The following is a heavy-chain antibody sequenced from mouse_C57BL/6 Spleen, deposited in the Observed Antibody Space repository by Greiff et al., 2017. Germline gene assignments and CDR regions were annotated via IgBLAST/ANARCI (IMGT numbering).Heavy chain of an antibody. CDR2: ISSGGDYI. D-gene: IGHD2-1*01. CDR1: GFTFSSYA. J-gene: IGHJ4*01. CDR3: TRGALYYGNYDYAMDY. V-gene: IGHV5-9-1*02. Sequence: DVKLVESGEGLVKPGGSLKLSCAASGFTFSSYAMSWVRQTPEKRLEWVAYISSGGDYIYYADTVKGRFTISRDNARNTLYLQMSSLKSEDTAMYYCTRGALYYGNYDYAMDYWGQGTSVTVSS.